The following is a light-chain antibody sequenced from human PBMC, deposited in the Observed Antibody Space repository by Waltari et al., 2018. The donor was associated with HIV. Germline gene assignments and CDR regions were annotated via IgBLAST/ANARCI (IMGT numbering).Light chain of an antibody. V-gene: IGLV1-44*01. CDR1: SSNIGDNA. J-gene: IGLJ2*01. CDR2: SNN. Sequence: GTPGQRVTISCSGSSSNIGDNAVSWYQRFPGTAPKLLIYSNNQRPSGVPDRFSGSKSGTSASLAISGLQSEDEADYYCATLDDSLNGPVFGGGTKVTAL. CDR3: ATLDDSLNGPV.